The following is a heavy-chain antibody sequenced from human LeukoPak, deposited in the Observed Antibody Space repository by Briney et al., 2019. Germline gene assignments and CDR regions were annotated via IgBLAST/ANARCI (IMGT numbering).Heavy chain of an antibody. J-gene: IGHJ4*02. CDR3: ARGGCSGGSCYSLDY. Sequence: KPSETLSLTCTVSGGSISSYYWSWIRQPAGKGLEWIGRIYASGTTNYNPSLKSRVTMSVDTSNNQFSLKLSSVTAADTAVYYCARGGCSGGSCYSLDYWGQGTLVTVSS. CDR2: IYASGTT. CDR1: GGSISSYY. D-gene: IGHD2-15*01. V-gene: IGHV4-4*07.